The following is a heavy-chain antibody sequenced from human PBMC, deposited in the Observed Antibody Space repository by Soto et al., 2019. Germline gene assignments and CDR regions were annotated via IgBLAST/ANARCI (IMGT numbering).Heavy chain of an antibody. CDR2: ISATSTYI. Sequence: EVQLVESGGGLVKPGGSLRLTCAGSTFNSTSYSLNWVRQAPGKGLEWVSSISATSTYIFYADSVKGRFTISRDNAQNSVSLQMNSLRAEDTALYYCARVNSATGSMHFDHWGQGTLVTVSS. CDR3: ARVNSATGSMHFDH. V-gene: IGHV3-21*01. CDR1: TFNSTSYS. D-gene: IGHD3-9*01. J-gene: IGHJ4*02.